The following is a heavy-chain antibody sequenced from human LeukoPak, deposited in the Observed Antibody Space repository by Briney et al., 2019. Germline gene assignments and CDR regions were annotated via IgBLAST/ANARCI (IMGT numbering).Heavy chain of an antibody. V-gene: IGHV3-48*04. J-gene: IGHJ4*02. Sequence: GSLRLSCAASGFIFSSYSMNWVRQAPGKGLEWVSCIRRNGSPTHYADSVKGRFTISRDNDKNSVYLQMTSLRVEDTAVYYCVRDPEALDYWGQGTLVTVSS. CDR1: GFIFSSYS. CDR2: IRRNGSPT. CDR3: VRDPEALDY.